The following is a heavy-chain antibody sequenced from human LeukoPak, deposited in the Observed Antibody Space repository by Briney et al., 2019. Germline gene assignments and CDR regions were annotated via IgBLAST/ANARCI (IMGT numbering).Heavy chain of an antibody. Sequence: GGSLRLSCAASEFTFNNYWMSWVRQAPGKGLEWVANIKQDGGEKYYVDSVKGRFTISRDNANNSLYLQMNSLRAEDTAVYYCARVAGGDYRDRAFDIWGQGTLVTVSS. J-gene: IGHJ3*02. V-gene: IGHV3-7*01. CDR2: IKQDGGEK. CDR3: ARVAGGDYRDRAFDI. CDR1: EFTFNNYW. D-gene: IGHD4-17*01.